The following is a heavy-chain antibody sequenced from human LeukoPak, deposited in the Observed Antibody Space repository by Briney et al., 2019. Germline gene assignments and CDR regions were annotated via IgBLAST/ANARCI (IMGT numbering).Heavy chain of an antibody. V-gene: IGHV3-23*01. J-gene: IGHJ4*02. CDR2: ISGSGGST. CDR3: AKEPSTVKYNWNDRGDY. CDR1: GFTFSDAW. Sequence: GGSLRLSCEASGFTFSDAWMSWVRQAPGKGLEWVSAISGSGGSTYYADSVKGRFTISRDNSKNTLYLQMNSLRAEDTAVYYCAKEPSTVKYNWNDRGDYWGQGTLVTVSS. D-gene: IGHD1-1*01.